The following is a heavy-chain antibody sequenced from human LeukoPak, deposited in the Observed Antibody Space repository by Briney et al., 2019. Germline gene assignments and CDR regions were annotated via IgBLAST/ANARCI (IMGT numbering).Heavy chain of an antibody. V-gene: IGHV1-69*01. Sequence: SVKVSCKASGGTFSSYAISWVRQAPGQGLEWMGEIIPIFGTANYAQKFQGRVTITADESTSTAYMELSSLRSEDTAVYYCARDPDYGDYVGIRSTSDYWGQGTLVTVSS. CDR1: GGTFSSYA. CDR2: IIPIFGTA. D-gene: IGHD4-17*01. CDR3: ARDPDYGDYVGIRSTSDY. J-gene: IGHJ4*02.